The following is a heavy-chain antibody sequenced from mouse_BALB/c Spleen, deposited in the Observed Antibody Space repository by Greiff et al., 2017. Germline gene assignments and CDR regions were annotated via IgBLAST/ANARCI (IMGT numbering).Heavy chain of an antibody. D-gene: IGHD1-1*01. V-gene: IGHV3-2*02. J-gene: IGHJ4*01. CDR3: ARRKDYYGSSYVLAMDY. Sequence: EVKLQESGPGLVKPSQSLSLTCTVTGYSITSDYAWNWIRQFPGNKLEWMGYISYSGSTSYNPSLKSRISITRDTSKNQFFLQLNSVTTEDTATYYCARRKDYYGSSYVLAMDYWGQGTSVTVSS. CDR1: GYSITSDYA. CDR2: ISYSGST.